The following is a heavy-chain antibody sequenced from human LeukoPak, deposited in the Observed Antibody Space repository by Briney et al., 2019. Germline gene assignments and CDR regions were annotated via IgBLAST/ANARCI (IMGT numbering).Heavy chain of an antibody. V-gene: IGHV3-21*01. CDR1: GFTFSSYS. CDR2: ISSSSSYI. J-gene: IGHJ4*02. D-gene: IGHD3-22*01. CDR3: ARDRVLDYYDSSGYDY. Sequence: GGSLRLSCAASGFTFSSYSMNWVRQAPGKGLEWVSSISSSSSYIYYAASVKGRFTISRDNAKNSLYLQMNSLRAEDTAVYYCARDRVLDYYDSSGYDYWGQGTLVTVSS.